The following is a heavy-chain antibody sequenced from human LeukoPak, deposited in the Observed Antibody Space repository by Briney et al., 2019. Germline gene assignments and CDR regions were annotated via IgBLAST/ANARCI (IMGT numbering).Heavy chain of an antibody. J-gene: IGHJ5*02. Sequence: TPSETLSLTCTVYGGSFSGYYWSWIRQPPGKGLEWIGEINHSGSTNYNPSLKSRVTISVDTSKNQFSLKLNSVTAADTAVYYCASVRGVIRGWFDPWGQGTLVTVSS. CDR3: ASVRGVIRGWFDP. D-gene: IGHD3-10*01. CDR2: INHSGST. CDR1: GGSFSGYY. V-gene: IGHV4-34*01.